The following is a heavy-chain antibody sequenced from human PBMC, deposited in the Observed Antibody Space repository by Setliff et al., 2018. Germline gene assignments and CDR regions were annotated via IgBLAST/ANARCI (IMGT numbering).Heavy chain of an antibody. Sequence: SETLSLTCTVSGDSISTYYWSWIRRPAGKGLEWIGRVFVDGSTNYNPSLKGQATLSIDASKRQFSLKLTSVTAADTAVYYCARMSGFQYMDVWGKGTTVTVSS. V-gene: IGHV4-4*07. CDR3: ARMSGFQYMDV. D-gene: IGHD3-3*01. CDR1: GDSISTYY. J-gene: IGHJ6*03. CDR2: VFVDGST.